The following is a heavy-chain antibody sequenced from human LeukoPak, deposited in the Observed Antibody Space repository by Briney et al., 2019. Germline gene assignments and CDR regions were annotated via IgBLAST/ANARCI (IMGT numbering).Heavy chain of an antibody. CDR1: GFSLSRNG. V-gene: IGHV3-30*02. Sequence: GGSLRLSCATSGFSLSRNGMHWVRQAPGQGLEWVAFILSDGSYEYYADSVKGRFTISRDNSKNTLYLQMNSLRAEDTAVYYCASAFYGGNPDAGYWGQGTLVTVSS. CDR2: ILSDGSYE. D-gene: IGHD4-23*01. CDR3: ASAFYGGNPDAGY. J-gene: IGHJ4*02.